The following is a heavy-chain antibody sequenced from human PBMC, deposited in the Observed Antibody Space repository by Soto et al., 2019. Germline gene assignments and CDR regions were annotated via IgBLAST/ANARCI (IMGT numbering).Heavy chain of an antibody. CDR3: ATYFKQQLPPHYYYSGMDV. J-gene: IGHJ6*04. CDR2: ISGSGGST. CDR1: GFTFSSYA. Sequence: PGGSLRLSCAASGFTFSSYAMSWVRQAPGKGLEWVSAISGSGGSTYYADSVKGRFTISRDNSKNTLYLQMISLRAEDTAVYYFATYFKQQLPPHYYYSGMDVWGKGTTVTVSS. D-gene: IGHD6-13*01. V-gene: IGHV3-23*01.